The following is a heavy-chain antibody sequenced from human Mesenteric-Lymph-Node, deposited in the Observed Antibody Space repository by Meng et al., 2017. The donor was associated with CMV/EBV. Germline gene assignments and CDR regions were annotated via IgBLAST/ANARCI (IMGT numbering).Heavy chain of an antibody. CDR2: VTWNSDKL. CDR1: GFTLDNFA. CDR3: AKGIRITMSRAPFDI. Sequence: SLKISCVASGFTLDNFAMHWVRQAPGKGLEWVSGVTWNSDKLAYADSVKDRFTISRDNTRNSLYLQMNSLGPEDTALYYCAKGIRITMSRAPFDIWGQGTMVTVSS. J-gene: IGHJ3*02. D-gene: IGHD3-10*02. V-gene: IGHV3-9*01.